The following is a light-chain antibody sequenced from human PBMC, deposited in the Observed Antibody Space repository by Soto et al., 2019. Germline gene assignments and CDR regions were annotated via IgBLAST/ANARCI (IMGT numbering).Light chain of an antibody. CDR1: KLGHKY. CDR3: QAWDSSTGV. J-gene: IGLJ1*01. CDR2: QDS. Sequence: SYELTQPPSVSVSPGQTAIITCSGDKLGHKYACWYQQKPGQSPVLVIYQDSKRSSGIPERFSGSNSGNTATLTITGTQAMDVADYYCQAWDSSTGVFGPGTKVTVL. V-gene: IGLV3-1*01.